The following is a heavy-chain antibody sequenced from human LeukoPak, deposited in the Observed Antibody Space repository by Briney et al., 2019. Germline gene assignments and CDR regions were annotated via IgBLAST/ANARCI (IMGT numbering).Heavy chain of an antibody. Sequence: SVKVSCKASGGTFSSYAISWVRQAPGQGLEWMGGIIPILGTANYAQKFQGRVTITTDESTSTAYMELSSLRSEDTAVYYCARGASSGSYLNWFDPWGQGTLVTVSS. CDR3: ARGASSGSYLNWFDP. J-gene: IGHJ5*02. CDR1: GGTFSSYA. CDR2: IIPILGTA. D-gene: IGHD3-10*01. V-gene: IGHV1-69*05.